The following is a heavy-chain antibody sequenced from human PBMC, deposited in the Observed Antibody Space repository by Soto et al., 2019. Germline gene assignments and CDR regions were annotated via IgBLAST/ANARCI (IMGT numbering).Heavy chain of an antibody. CDR1: GFTFSSYG. V-gene: IGHV3-33*01. CDR2: MWYDGSNE. CDR3: ARDDDDYGDYVLGVVIYHYAMDV. D-gene: IGHD4-17*01. J-gene: IGHJ6*02. Sequence: QVQLVESGGGVVQPGRSLRLSCAASGFTFSSYGMHWVRQAPGKGLEWVAVMWYDGSNEYYADSVKGRFTISRDNSKNTLYLQMNGQRAEYTAVYYCARDDDDYGDYVLGVVIYHYAMDVWGQGTTVTVSS.